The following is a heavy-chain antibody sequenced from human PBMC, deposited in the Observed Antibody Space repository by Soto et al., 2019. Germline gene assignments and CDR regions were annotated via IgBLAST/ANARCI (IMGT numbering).Heavy chain of an antibody. V-gene: IGHV5-51*01. CDR1: GYTFTNYW. CDR3: VRGMDRNSAGF. CDR2: IFPSDSVT. Sequence: GESLKISCKPSGYTFTNYWICWVRQVPGEGLEWMGFIFPSDSVTRYSPSFQGQVTISVDKSVDTTYLQWGSLKASDTAMYYCVRGMDRNSAGFWGLGTMVTVSS. D-gene: IGHD2-2*03. J-gene: IGHJ4*02.